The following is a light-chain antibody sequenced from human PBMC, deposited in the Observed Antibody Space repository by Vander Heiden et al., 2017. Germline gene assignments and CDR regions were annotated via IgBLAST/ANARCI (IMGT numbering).Light chain of an antibody. CDR3: SSYTSSSTV. CDR2: DVS. J-gene: IGLJ1*01. CDR1: SSDVGGYNY. Sequence: QSALTQPASVSGSPGQSITISCTGTSSDVGGYNYVSWSQQHPGKAPKLMIYDVSNLPSGVSNRFSGSKSGNTASLTISGLQAEDEADYYCSSYTSSSTVFGTGTKVTVL. V-gene: IGLV2-14*03.